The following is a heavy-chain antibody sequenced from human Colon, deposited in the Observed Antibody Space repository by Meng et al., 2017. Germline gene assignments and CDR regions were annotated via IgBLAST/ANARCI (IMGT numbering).Heavy chain of an antibody. CDR3: ASQVAAPFSGLAFDS. D-gene: IGHD2-15*01. Sequence: QAPGPGSVQPSVTPSVTCLVSGGSISSRNYYWCWVRQAPGNALQWIGSIYDSESTSDNQSLPTRVTISADTSKNPFSVNLRLVTAADTAVYYCASQVAAPFSGLAFDSWGQGTLVTVSS. V-gene: IGHV4-39*01. J-gene: IGHJ4*02. CDR2: IYDSEST. CDR1: GGSISSRNYY.